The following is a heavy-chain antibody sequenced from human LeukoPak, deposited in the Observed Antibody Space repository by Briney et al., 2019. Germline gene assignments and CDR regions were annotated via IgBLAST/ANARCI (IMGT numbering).Heavy chain of an antibody. CDR1: GFTFSSYS. D-gene: IGHD3-10*01. CDR2: ISRSSSSI. Sequence: GGSLRLSCAASGFTFSSYSMNWVRQAPGKGLEWVSYISRSSSSIYYADSVKGRFTISRDNAKNSLYLQMNSLRAEDTAVYYCARDSDGSGSYHNWEYWGRGTLVTVSS. J-gene: IGHJ4*02. V-gene: IGHV3-48*04. CDR3: ARDSDGSGSYHNWEY.